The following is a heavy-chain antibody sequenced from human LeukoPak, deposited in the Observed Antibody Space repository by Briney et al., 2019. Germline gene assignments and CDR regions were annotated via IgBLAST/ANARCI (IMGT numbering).Heavy chain of an antibody. J-gene: IGHJ6*03. CDR3: AREYSSSSGYYMDV. V-gene: IGHV1-69*13. D-gene: IGHD6-6*01. CDR2: IIPIFGTA. CDR1: GGTFSSYA. Sequence: GASVKVSCKASGGTFSSYAISWVRQAPGQGLEWMGGIIPIFGTANYAQKFQGRVTIPADESTSTAYMELRSLRSEDTAVYYCAREYSSSSGYYMDVWGKGTTVTVSS.